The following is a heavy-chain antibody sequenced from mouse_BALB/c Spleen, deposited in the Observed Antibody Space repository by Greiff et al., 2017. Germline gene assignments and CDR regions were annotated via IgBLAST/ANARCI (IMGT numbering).Heavy chain of an antibody. CDR2: ISYSGST. CDR1: GDSITSGY. J-gene: IGHJ4*01. D-gene: IGHD2-10*02. V-gene: IGHV3-8*02. Sequence: EVKLQESGPSLVKPSQTLSLTCSVTGDSITSGYWNWIRKFPGNKLEYMGYISYSGSTYYNPSLKSRISITRDTSKNQYYLQLKSVTTEDTATYYCARKGYGNPYAMDYWGQGTSVTVSS. CDR3: ARKGYGNPYAMDY.